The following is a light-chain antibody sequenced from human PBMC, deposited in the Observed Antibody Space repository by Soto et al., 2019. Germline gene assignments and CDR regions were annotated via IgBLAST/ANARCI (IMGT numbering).Light chain of an antibody. J-gene: IGLJ2*01. CDR2: GTN. CDR3: AAWDDSLRVVL. V-gene: IGLV1-47*02. Sequence: QSVVTQSPSASGTPGQSVTISCSASNSNFVSNSVSWYQHVPGTAPKLLVFGTNLRPSGVPDRFSASKSGTSGSLTISGLRSEDEADYYCAAWDDSLRVVLFGGGTKLTVL. CDR1: NSNFVSNS.